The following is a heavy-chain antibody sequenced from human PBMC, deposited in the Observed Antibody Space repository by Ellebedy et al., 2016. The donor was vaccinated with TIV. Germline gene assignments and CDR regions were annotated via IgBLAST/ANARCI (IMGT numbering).Heavy chain of an antibody. CDR1: GGSISSASY. V-gene: IGHV4-39*07. D-gene: IGHD2-2*02. J-gene: IGHJ3*02. Sequence: SETLSLXXNVSGGSISSASYWGWMRQSPEKGLEWIGSIYYSGSTYYNPSLKSRVTISVDTSKNQFSLKLSSVTAADTAVYYCARVGRDCSSTSCYTRGIRFGAFDIWGQGTMVTVSS. CDR3: ARVGRDCSSTSCYTRGIRFGAFDI. CDR2: IYYSGST.